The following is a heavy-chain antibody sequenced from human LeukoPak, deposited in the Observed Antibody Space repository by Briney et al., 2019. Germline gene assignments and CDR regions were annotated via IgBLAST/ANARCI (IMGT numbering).Heavy chain of an antibody. Sequence: GGSLRLSCAASGFTFSLYWMNWVRRAPGKGLEWVANIKDDGSEKYYVDSVKGRFTISRDDAKNSLYLQMNSLRAEDTAVYYCARARDSSWDYWGQGTLVTVSS. CDR3: ARARDSSWDY. J-gene: IGHJ4*02. D-gene: IGHD6-13*01. CDR1: GFTFSLYW. CDR2: IKDDGSEK. V-gene: IGHV3-7*03.